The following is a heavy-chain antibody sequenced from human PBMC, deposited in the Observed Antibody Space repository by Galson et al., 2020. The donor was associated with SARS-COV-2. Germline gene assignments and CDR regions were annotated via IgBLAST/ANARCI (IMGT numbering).Heavy chain of an antibody. V-gene: IGHV4-61*09. CDR2: VFITGTT. Sequence: SETVSLTCTVSGGSMNSGSYYWNWIRQPAGKGLEWIGHVFITGTTNYNPSLKSRATISLDTSKNQFSLKLTSVTAADTAVYYCRQFALGAVPIDYWGQGTLVTVSS. J-gene: IGHJ4*02. CDR1: GGSMNSGSYY. CDR3: RQFALGAVPIDY. D-gene: IGHD6-19*01.